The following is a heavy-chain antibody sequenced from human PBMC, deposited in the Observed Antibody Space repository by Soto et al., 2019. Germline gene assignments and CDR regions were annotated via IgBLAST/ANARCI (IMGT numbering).Heavy chain of an antibody. J-gene: IGHJ6*02. CDR2: INHSGST. CDR1: GGSFSGYY. D-gene: IGHD3-16*01. Sequence: SETLSLTCAVYGGSFSGYYWSWIRQPPGKGLEWIGEINHSGSTNYNPSLKSRVTISVDTSKNQFSLKLSSVTAADTAVYYCARGRRTVTTFRVYYYGMDVWGQGTTVTLSS. CDR3: ARGRRTVTTFRVYYYGMDV. V-gene: IGHV4-34*01.